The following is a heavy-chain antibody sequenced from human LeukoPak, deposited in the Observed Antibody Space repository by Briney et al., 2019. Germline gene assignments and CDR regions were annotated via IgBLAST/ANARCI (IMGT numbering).Heavy chain of an antibody. V-gene: IGHV3-30*04. CDR3: ARVPQRYCSGGSCSLGYYGMDV. J-gene: IGHJ6*04. CDR1: GFTFSSYA. CDR2: ISYDGSNK. Sequence: PGRSLRLSCAASGFTFSSYAMHWVRQAPGKGLEGVAIISYDGSNKYYADSVKGRFTISRDNSKNTLYLQMNSLRAEDTAVYYCARVPQRYCSGGSCSLGYYGMDVWGKGTTVTVSS. D-gene: IGHD2-15*01.